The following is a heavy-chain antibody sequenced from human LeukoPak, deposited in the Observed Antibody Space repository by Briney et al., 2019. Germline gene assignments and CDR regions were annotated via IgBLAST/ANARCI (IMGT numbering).Heavy chain of an antibody. CDR3: VRDIQWRFDP. J-gene: IGHJ5*02. Sequence: ASVKVSCKASRYIFTSYGISWVRQAPGQGLEWMGWISTNKGNTNYAQRLQGRVTMTTDTSTSTAYMELRSLRSDDTAIYYCVRDIQWRFDPWGQGTLVTVSS. CDR2: ISTNKGNT. CDR1: RYIFTSYG. V-gene: IGHV1-18*01. D-gene: IGHD2-8*01.